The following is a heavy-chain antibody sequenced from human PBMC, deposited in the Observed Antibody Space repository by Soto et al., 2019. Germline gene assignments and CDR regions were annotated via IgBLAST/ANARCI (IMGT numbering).Heavy chain of an antibody. J-gene: IGHJ4*02. Sequence: QVQLVESGGGVVQPGRSPRLSCAASGFTFSSYAMHWVRQAPGKGLEWVAVISYDGSNKYYADSVKGRFTISRDNSKNTLYLQMNSLRAEDTAVYYSSTVTFDYWGQGTLVTVSS. V-gene: IGHV3-30-3*01. D-gene: IGHD4-17*01. CDR2: ISYDGSNK. CDR3: STVTFDY. CDR1: GFTFSSYA.